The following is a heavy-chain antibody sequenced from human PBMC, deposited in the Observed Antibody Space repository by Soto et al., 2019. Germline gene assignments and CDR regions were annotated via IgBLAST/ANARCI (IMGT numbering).Heavy chain of an antibody. V-gene: IGHV4-38-2*01. CDR3: ERVPIPDIVALFDY. CDR1: GYSISSGYY. J-gene: IGHJ4*02. D-gene: IGHD5-12*01. Sequence: PSETLALTCAVSGYSISSGYYWGWIRQPPGKGLEWIGSIYHSGRTYYNTSLKSRVTISVDTSKNQFSLKLRSVTAADTAVYYCERVPIPDIVALFDYWGQGTLVTVYS. CDR2: IYHSGRT.